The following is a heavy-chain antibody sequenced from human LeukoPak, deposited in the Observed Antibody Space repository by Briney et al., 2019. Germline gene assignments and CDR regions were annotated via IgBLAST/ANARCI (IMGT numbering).Heavy chain of an antibody. CDR1: GYTFTSYY. CDR3: ATSPLYYYGSGSYPERLYYYYYMDV. J-gene: IGHJ6*03. V-gene: IGHV1-46*01. D-gene: IGHD3-10*01. Sequence: ASVKVSCKASGYTFTSYYIHWVRQAPGQGLEWMGIINPGGGSTSYAQKFQGRVTMTRDMSTSTVYMEVSSLRSEDTAVYYCATSPLYYYGSGSYPERLYYYYYMDVWGKGTTVTVSS. CDR2: INPGGGST.